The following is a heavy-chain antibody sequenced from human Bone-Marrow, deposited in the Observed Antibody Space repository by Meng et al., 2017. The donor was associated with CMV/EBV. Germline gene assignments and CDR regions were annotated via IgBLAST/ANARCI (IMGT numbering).Heavy chain of an antibody. V-gene: IGHV3-7*01. CDR1: GFTFSSYW. CDR3: ATADIAAAGTGWYYFDY. D-gene: IGHD6-13*01. Sequence: GGSLRLSCAASGFTFSSYWMSWVRQAPGKGLEWVANIKQDGSEKYYVDSVKGRFTISRDNAKNSLYLQMNSLRAEDTAVYYCATADIAAAGTGWYYFDYWGQGPLDPVPS. J-gene: IGHJ4*02. CDR2: IKQDGSEK.